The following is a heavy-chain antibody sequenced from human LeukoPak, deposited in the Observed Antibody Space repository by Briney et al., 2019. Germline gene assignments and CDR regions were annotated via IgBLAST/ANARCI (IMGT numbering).Heavy chain of an antibody. V-gene: IGHV3-23*01. CDR1: GFTFSSYA. CDR3: AKSNVDDFWSGYDY. J-gene: IGHJ4*02. D-gene: IGHD3-3*01. CDR2: IGGSGDSP. Sequence: PGGSLRLSCAASGFTFSSYAMTWVRQAPGKGLEWVSIIGGSGDSPYYADSVKGRFTISRDNSKNTLFLQMNSLRAEDTALYYCAKSNVDDFWSGYDYWGQGTLVTVPS.